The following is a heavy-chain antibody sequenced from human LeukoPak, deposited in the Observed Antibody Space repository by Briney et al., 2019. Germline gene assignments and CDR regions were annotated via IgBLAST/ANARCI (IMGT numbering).Heavy chain of an antibody. V-gene: IGHV4-39*07. CDR2: IYSSGST. CDR3: ARDPGHQFRDAFDI. J-gene: IGHJ3*02. CDR1: GGSISSSFCY. Sequence: SETLSLTCTVSGGSISSSFCYWGWIRQPPGKGLEWIGSIYSSGSTYYNPSLKSRVTISVDTSKNQFSLKLTSVTAADTAVYYCARDPGHQFRDAFDIWGQGTMVTVSS. D-gene: IGHD2-21*01.